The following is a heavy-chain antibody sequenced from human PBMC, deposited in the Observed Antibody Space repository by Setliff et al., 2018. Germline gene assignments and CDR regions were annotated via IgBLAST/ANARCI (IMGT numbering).Heavy chain of an antibody. D-gene: IGHD3-3*01. Sequence: SETLSLTCTVSGDSISSRRNYWGWFRQPAGKELEWIGQIYTSWSTNYNPSLKSRVTISLDASKNQFSLTLTSVTAADTAVYYCARMTGFQYIDVWGKGTTVTVSS. V-gene: IGHV4-61*09. CDR1: GDSISSRRNY. CDR3: ARMTGFQYIDV. J-gene: IGHJ6*03. CDR2: IYTSWST.